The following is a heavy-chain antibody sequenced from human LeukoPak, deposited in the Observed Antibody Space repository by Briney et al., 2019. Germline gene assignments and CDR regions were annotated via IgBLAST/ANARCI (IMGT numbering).Heavy chain of an antibody. CDR1: GYTFTIYG. CDR3: ARDGYDSSESDAFDI. V-gene: IGHV1-18*01. D-gene: IGHD3-22*01. CDR2: ISAYNGNT. Sequence: ASVTVSSTASGYTFTIYGISWVRQAPGQGGEWMGWISAYNGNTNYAQKLQGRVTITTDTSTSTAYMALKSLRSDDTAVYYCARDGYDSSESDAFDIWGQGTMVTVSS. J-gene: IGHJ3*02.